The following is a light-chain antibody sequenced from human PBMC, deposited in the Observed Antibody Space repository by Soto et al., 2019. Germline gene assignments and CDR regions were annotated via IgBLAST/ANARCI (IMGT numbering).Light chain of an antibody. CDR2: KAS. Sequence: IQMTQSPSTLSSSVGDRVTITVLASQSISSYLNWYQQKPGKAPKLLIYKASTLKSGVPSRFSGSGSGTEFTLTISSLQPDDFATYYCQHYNSYSEAFGQGTKVDI. CDR1: QSISSY. CDR3: QHYNSYSEA. V-gene: IGKV1-5*03. J-gene: IGKJ1*01.